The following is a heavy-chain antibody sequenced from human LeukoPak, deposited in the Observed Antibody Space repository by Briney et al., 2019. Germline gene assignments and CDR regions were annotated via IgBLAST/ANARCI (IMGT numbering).Heavy chain of an antibody. D-gene: IGHD6-13*01. J-gene: IGHJ4*02. CDR3: ARDHEYTSSWWDY. Sequence: GGSLRLPCVASGFTFSDYYMSWIRQAPGKGLEWVSYISSSGSTIYYADSVKGRFTISRDNAKNSLYLQMHSLRAEDTAVYYCARDHEYTSSWWDYWGQGTLVTVSS. CDR1: GFTFSDYY. V-gene: IGHV3-11*01. CDR2: ISSSGSTI.